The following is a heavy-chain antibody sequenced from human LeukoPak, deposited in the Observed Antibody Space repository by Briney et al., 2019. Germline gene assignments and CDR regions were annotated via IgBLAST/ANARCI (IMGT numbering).Heavy chain of an antibody. Sequence: SETLSLTCTVSGGSLSNYYWSWIRQAPGKGLEWIGYVYFSGSTNYNPSLKSRVTISVDTSENQFSLKLSSVTAADTAVYYCARYVVYGSGKYYFDYWGQGTLVTVSS. CDR1: GGSLSNYY. V-gene: IGHV4-4*08. CDR2: VYFSGST. CDR3: ARYVVYGSGKYYFDY. D-gene: IGHD3-10*01. J-gene: IGHJ4*02.